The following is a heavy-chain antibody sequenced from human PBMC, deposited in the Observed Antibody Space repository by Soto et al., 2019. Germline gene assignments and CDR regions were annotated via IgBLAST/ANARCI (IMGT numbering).Heavy chain of an antibody. Sequence: TLSLTCAVSGYSISSGYYWGWIRQPPGKGLEWIGSIYHSGSTYYNPSLKSRVTISVDTSKNQFSLKLSSVTAADTAVYYCARVGGYGMDVWGQGTTVTVSS. CDR2: IYHSGST. CDR3: ARVGGYGMDV. D-gene: IGHD3-10*01. V-gene: IGHV4-38-2*01. CDR1: GYSISSGYY. J-gene: IGHJ6*02.